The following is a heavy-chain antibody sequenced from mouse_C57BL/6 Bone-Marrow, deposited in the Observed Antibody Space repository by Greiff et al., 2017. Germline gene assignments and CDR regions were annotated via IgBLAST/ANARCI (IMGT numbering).Heavy chain of an antibody. CDR1: GYTFTSYW. V-gene: IGHV1-55*01. D-gene: IGHD2-5*01. Sequence: VQLQQPGAELVKPGASVKLSCKASGYTFTSYWITWVKQRPGQGLEWIGDIYPGSGSTNYNEKFKSKATLTVDTSSSTAYMQLSSLTSEDSAVYYCARPYYSKCGYFDVWGTGTTATVS. J-gene: IGHJ1*03. CDR2: IYPGSGST. CDR3: ARPYYSKCGYFDV.